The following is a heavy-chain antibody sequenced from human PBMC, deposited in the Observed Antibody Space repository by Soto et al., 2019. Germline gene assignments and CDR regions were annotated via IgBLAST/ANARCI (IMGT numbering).Heavy chain of an antibody. CDR1: GFTFISYE. CDR2: ISSSGSTI. V-gene: IGHV3-48*03. J-gene: IGHJ6*02. CDR3: ARDQEAGSFFPYYYGMDV. Sequence: WGSLRLSCATSGFTFISYEINLFGHSACKWREWVSYISSSGSTIYYADSVKGRFTISRDNAKNSLYLQMDSLRAEDTAVYYCARDQEAGSFFPYYYGMDVWGQGTTVTVSS. D-gene: IGHD6-13*01.